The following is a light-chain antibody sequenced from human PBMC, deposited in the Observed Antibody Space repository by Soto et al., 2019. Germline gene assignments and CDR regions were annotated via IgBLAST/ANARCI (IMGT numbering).Light chain of an antibody. CDR3: QQSYNTPPVT. V-gene: IGKV1-39*01. CDR1: QTIDNY. CDR2: AAS. J-gene: IGKJ3*01. Sequence: DIQMTQSPSSLSASVGDRVTITCRASQTIDNYLNWYQQKPGKAPKLLIYAASSLQSGVPSRFSGSGSGTDFNLTISSLQPEDFATYYCQQSYNTPPVTFGPGTKVDIK.